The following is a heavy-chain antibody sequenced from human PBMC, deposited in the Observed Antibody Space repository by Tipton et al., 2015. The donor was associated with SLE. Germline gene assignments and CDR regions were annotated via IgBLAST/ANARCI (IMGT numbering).Heavy chain of an antibody. CDR3: AKDRSRFGATNAFDF. Sequence: SLRLSCAASGFTFSSYGMSWVRQAPGKGLEWVSTINDSGGTTYYADSVDGRFTISRDNSKNTLYLEMKRLRVEDTAVYFCAKDRSRFGATNAFDFWGQGTLVTVSP. CDR1: GFTFSSYG. D-gene: IGHD3-10*01. V-gene: IGHV3-23*01. J-gene: IGHJ4*02. CDR2: INDSGGTT.